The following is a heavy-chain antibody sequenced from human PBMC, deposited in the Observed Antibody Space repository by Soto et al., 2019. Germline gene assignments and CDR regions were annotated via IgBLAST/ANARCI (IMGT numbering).Heavy chain of an antibody. V-gene: IGHV2-5*01. CDR1: GFSLSTSGVG. D-gene: IGHD3-22*01. J-gene: IGHJ4*02. CDR3: ARADSSGYYVGWGFDY. Sequence: QITLKESGPTLVKPTQTLTLTCTFSGFSLSTSGVGVGWIRQPPGKALEWLALIYWNDDKRYSPSLKSRLTITKDTSKNQVVLTMTNMDPVDTATYYCARADSSGYYVGWGFDYWGQGTLVTVSS. CDR2: IYWNDDK.